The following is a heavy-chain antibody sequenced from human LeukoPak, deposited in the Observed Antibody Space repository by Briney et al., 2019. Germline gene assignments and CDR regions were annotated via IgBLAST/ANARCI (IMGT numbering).Heavy chain of an antibody. D-gene: IGHD3-3*01. J-gene: IGHJ4*02. CDR1: GYTFTSYD. CDR2: MNPDSGNT. CDR3: ATATQFYYDFWSGYYVGNDY. V-gene: IGHV1-8*03. Sequence: WASVKVSCKASGYTFTSYDINWVRQATGQGLEWMGWMNPDSGNTGYAQKFQGRVTTTRNTSISTAYMELSSLRSEDTAVYYCATATQFYYDFWSGYYVGNDYWGQGTLVTVSS.